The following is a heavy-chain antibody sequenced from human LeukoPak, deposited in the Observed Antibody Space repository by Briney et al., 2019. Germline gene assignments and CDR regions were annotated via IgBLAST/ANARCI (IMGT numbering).Heavy chain of an antibody. D-gene: IGHD3-16*01. V-gene: IGHV1-8*01. J-gene: IGHJ4*02. CDR3: ARVLDDYVWGSYDY. CDR1: GYTFASYD. CDR2: MNPNSGNT. Sequence: ASVKVSCKASGYTFASYDINWVRQATGQGLEWMGWMNPNSGNTGYAQKLQGRVTMTTDTSTSTAYMELRSLRSDDTAVYYCARVLDDYVWGSYDYWGQGTLVTVSS.